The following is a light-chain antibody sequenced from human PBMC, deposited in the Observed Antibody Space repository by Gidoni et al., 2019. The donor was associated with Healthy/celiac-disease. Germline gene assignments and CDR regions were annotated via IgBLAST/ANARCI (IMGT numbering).Light chain of an antibody. V-gene: IGKV4-1*01. CDR3: QQYYSTPYT. Sequence: EIVSTQSPDSLAVSLRERATINCKSSQSVLYSSNNNNYLAWYQKKPGKPPKLLIYWSSTREYGVPEGLSGRGLGKDFTFTIRSLKAEDVAVYYCQQYYSTPYTFGQGTKLEIK. CDR1: QSVLYSSNNNNY. J-gene: IGKJ2*01. CDR2: WSS.